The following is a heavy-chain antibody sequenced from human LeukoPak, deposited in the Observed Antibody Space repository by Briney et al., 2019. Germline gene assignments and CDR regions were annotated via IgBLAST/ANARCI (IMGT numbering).Heavy chain of an antibody. CDR2: ISGSGGST. D-gene: IGHD6-13*01. CDR3: ARYSSSWYSPFDH. CDR1: GFTFSSYA. Sequence: GGSLRLSCAASGFTFSSYAMSWVRQAPGKGLEWVSAISGSGGSTYYADSVKGRFTISRDNSKITLYLQMNSLRAEDTAVYYCARYSSSWYSPFDHWGQGTLVTVSS. J-gene: IGHJ4*02. V-gene: IGHV3-23*01.